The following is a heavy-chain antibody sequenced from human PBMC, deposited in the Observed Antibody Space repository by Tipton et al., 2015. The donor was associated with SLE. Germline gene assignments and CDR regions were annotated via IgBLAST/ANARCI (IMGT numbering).Heavy chain of an antibody. CDR3: AKDQWLVRRYFQH. D-gene: IGHD6-19*01. V-gene: IGHV3-23*01. Sequence: SLRLSCAASGFTFSSYAMSWVRQAPGKGLEWVSAISGSGGSTYYADSVKGRFTISRDNSKNTLYLQMNSLRAEDTAVYYCAKDQWLVRRYFQHWGQGTLVTVSP. J-gene: IGHJ1*01. CDR1: GFTFSSYA. CDR2: ISGSGGST.